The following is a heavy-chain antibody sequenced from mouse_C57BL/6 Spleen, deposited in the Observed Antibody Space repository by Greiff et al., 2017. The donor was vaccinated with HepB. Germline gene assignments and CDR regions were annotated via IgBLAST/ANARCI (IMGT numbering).Heavy chain of an antibody. CDR2: INYDGSST. CDR1: GFTFSDYY. D-gene: IGHD4-1*01. Sequence: EVNLVESEGGLVQPGSSMKLSCTASGFTFSDYYMAWVRQVPEKGLEWVANINYDGSSTYYLDSLKSRFIISRDNAKNILYLQMSSLKSEDTATYYCAREDLGRGYFDVWGTGTTVTVSS. J-gene: IGHJ1*03. V-gene: IGHV5-16*01. CDR3: AREDLGRGYFDV.